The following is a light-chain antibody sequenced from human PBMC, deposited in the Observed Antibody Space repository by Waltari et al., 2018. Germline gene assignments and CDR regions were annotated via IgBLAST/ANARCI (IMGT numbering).Light chain of an antibody. CDR3: QTGGFGIWV. CDR1: SGHSNYA. CDR2: VNSEGSH. V-gene: IGLV4-69*01. J-gene: IGLJ3*02. Sequence: ASLGASVKLTCTLSSGHSNYAIAWHQQQPDKGPRYLMKVNSEGSHIKGDGIPDRFSGSSSGAERYLTISSRHSEDEADYYCQTGGFGIWVFGGGTELTVL.